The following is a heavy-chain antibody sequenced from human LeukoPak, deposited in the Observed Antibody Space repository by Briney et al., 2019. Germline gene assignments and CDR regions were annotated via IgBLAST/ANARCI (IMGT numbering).Heavy chain of an antibody. V-gene: IGHV3-7*03. CDR3: AKEGRSLQTY. CDR1: GFMFSSNW. Sequence: GGPLRLSCAASGFMFSSNWTSWVRLAPGKGLEWVANIKEDGTETYYVDSVKGRFTISRDNAKNSLYLQMNSLRVEDTAVYYCAKEGRSLQTYWGQGTLVTVSS. J-gene: IGHJ4*02. D-gene: IGHD5-24*01. CDR2: IKEDGTET.